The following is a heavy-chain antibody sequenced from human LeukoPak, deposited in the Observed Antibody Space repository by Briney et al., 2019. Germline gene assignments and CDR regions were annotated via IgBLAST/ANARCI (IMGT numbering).Heavy chain of an antibody. Sequence: GESLKISCKGSGYSFTSYWIGWVRQMPGKSLEWMGIIYPGDSDTRYSPSFQGQVTISADKSISTAYLQWSSLKASDTAMYYCARRPGYCSGGSCNWFDPWGQGTLVTVSS. CDR3: ARRPGYCSGGSCNWFDP. V-gene: IGHV5-51*01. CDR1: GYSFTSYW. CDR2: IYPGDSDT. D-gene: IGHD2-15*01. J-gene: IGHJ5*02.